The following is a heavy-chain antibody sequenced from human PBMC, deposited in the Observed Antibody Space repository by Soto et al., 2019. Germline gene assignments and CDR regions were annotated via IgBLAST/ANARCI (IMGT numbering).Heavy chain of an antibody. Sequence: QVQLVQSGAEVKKPGSSVKVSCKASGGTFSSYAMSWVRQAPGQGLEWMGGIIPIFGTANYAQKFQGRVTITADESTSTAYMELSSLRSEDTAVYYCARVLHFITGTTNWFDPWGQGTLVTVSS. D-gene: IGHD1-7*01. CDR1: GGTFSSYA. V-gene: IGHV1-69*01. CDR3: ARVLHFITGTTNWFDP. J-gene: IGHJ5*02. CDR2: IIPIFGTA.